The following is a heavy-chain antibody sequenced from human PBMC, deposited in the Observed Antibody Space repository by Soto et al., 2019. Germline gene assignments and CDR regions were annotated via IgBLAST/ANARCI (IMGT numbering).Heavy chain of an antibody. CDR2: ISSSSSYI. J-gene: IGHJ6*02. Sequence: EVQLVESGGGLVKPGGSLRLSCAASGFTFSSYSMNWVRQAPGKGLEWVSSISSSSSYIYYADSVKGRFTISRDNAKNPLYLQMNSVRGEDTAVYYCARDLGSSWRLYYYYYGMDVWGQGTTVTVSS. CDR3: ARDLGSSWRLYYYYYGMDV. CDR1: GFTFSSYS. V-gene: IGHV3-21*01. D-gene: IGHD6-13*01.